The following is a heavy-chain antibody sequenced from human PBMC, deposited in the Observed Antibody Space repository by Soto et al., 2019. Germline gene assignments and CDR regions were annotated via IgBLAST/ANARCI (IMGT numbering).Heavy chain of an antibody. D-gene: IGHD6-13*01. CDR3: ARPGNKAAAGIDY. CDR1: GGSISSSSYY. V-gene: IGHV4-39*01. J-gene: IGHJ4*02. Sequence: QLQLQESGPGLVKPSETLSLTCTVSGGSISSSSYYWGWIRQPPGKGLEWIGSIYYSGSTYYNPSLKSRVTISVDTSKNQFSLKLSSVTAADTAVYYCARPGNKAAAGIDYWGQGTLVTVSS. CDR2: IYYSGST.